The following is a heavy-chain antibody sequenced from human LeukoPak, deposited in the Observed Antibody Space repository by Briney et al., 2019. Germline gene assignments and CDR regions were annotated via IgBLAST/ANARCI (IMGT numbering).Heavy chain of an antibody. D-gene: IGHD6-19*01. Sequence: ETLSLTCTVSGGSISSGGYYWSWIRQHPGKGLEWVSAISGSGGSTYYADSVKGRFTISRDNSKNTLYLQMNSLRAEDTAVYYCAKSPWSSSGLHLDYWGQGTLVTVSS. V-gene: IGHV3-23*01. CDR2: ISGSGGST. CDR1: GGSISSGGYY. J-gene: IGHJ4*02. CDR3: AKSPWSSSGLHLDY.